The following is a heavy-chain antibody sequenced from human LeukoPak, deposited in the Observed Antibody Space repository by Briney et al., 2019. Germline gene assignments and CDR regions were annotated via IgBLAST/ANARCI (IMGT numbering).Heavy chain of an antibody. J-gene: IGHJ4*02. CDR2: IYPNSGGT. CDR3: ARDDTYDSPGY. Sequence: ASVKVSCKASGYTFTNYHMHWVRQAPGQGLEWMGRIYPNSGGTNYAQKFQGRVTMTRDTSINTAYMELSRLRSDDTAVYYCARDDTYDSPGYWGQGTLVTVSS. D-gene: IGHD3-16*01. V-gene: IGHV1-2*06. CDR1: GYTFTNYH.